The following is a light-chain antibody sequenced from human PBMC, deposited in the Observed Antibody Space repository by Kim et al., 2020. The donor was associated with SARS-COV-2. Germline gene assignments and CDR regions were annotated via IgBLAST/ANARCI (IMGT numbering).Light chain of an antibody. J-gene: IGKJ4*01. V-gene: IGKV3-20*01. CDR2: GAS. Sequence: EIVLTQSPGTLSLSPGERATLSCRASQSVSSSYLAWYQQKPGQAPRLLMYGASSRATGIPDRFRGSGSGTDFTLTISRLEPEDFAVYYCQQYGSSLFTFGGGTKVEI. CDR3: QQYGSSLFT. CDR1: QSVSSSY.